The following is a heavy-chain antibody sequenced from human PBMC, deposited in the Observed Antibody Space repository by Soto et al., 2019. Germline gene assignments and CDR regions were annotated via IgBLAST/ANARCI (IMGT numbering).Heavy chain of an antibody. CDR1: GGLFSSYP. J-gene: IGHJ4*02. CDR3: ARGGSGYTWFNEF. V-gene: IGHV1-69*01. D-gene: IGHD3-22*01. Sequence: QEQLVQSGAEVKKPGSSVKVSCKASGGLFSSYPISWVRQVPGQGLEWMGGIIPVFQTAYYTQRFQGRVTIPADEPTNTAYMELSSLRSEHTSIYYCARGGSGYTWFNEFWGQGTLVTVSS. CDR2: IIPVFQTA.